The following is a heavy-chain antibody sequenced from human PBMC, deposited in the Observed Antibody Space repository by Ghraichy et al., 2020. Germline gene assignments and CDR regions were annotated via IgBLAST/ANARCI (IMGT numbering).Heavy chain of an antibody. D-gene: IGHD2-21*01. CDR2: IYYSGST. V-gene: IGHV4-61*01. Sequence: SQTLSLTCTVSGGSVSSGSYYWSWIRQPPGKGLEWIGYIYYSGSTNYNPSLKSRVTISVDTSKNQFSLKLSSVTAADTAVYYCARVVGNWFDPWGQGTLVTVSS. J-gene: IGHJ5*02. CDR3: ARVVGNWFDP. CDR1: GGSVSSGSYY.